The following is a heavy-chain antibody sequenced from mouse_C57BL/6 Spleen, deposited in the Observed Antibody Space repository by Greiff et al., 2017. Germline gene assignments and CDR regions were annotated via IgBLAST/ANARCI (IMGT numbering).Heavy chain of an antibody. J-gene: IGHJ4*01. D-gene: IGHD1-1*01. CDR1: GYTFTDYN. Sequence: EVQLQQSGPELVKPGASVKMSCKASGYTFTDYNMHWVKQSPGKSLEWIGYINPNNGGTSYNQKFKGKATLTVNKSSSTAYMELRSLTSEDSAVYYCASITTVVATKAMDYWGQGTSVTVSS. CDR2: INPNNGGT. V-gene: IGHV1-22*01. CDR3: ASITTVVATKAMDY.